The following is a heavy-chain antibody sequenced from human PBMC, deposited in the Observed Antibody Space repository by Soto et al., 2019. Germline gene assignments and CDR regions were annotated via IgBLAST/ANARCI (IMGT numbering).Heavy chain of an antibody. CDR3: ARDALRYSSGWYGYYYYGMDV. Sequence: ASVKVSCEASGYTFTGYYMHWVRQAPGQGLEWMGWINPNSGGTNYAQKFQGWVTMTRDTSISTAYMELSRLRSDDTAVYYCARDALRYSSGWYGYYYYGMDVWGQGTTVTVSS. V-gene: IGHV1-2*04. J-gene: IGHJ6*02. CDR2: INPNSGGT. CDR1: GYTFTGYY. D-gene: IGHD6-19*01.